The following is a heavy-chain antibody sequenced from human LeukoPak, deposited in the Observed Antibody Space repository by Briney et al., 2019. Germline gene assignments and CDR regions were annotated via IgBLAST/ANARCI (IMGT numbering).Heavy chain of an antibody. CDR2: IYTGGST. V-gene: IGHV4-61*02. CDR1: GGSISNGSYY. Sequence: SETLSLTCTVSGGSISNGSYYGSWIRQPAGKGLEWLGRIYTGGSTNNNPYLKNRVTISVDTSKNQFSLKLSSVTAADTAVYYCASSSGSYAGGGFDSWGQETLVTVSS. J-gene: IGHJ4*02. D-gene: IGHD1-26*01. CDR3: ASSSGSYAGGGFDS.